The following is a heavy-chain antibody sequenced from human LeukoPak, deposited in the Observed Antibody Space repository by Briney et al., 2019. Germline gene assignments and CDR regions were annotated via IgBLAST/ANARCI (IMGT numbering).Heavy chain of an antibody. CDR3: ARGVVAATFYYYMDV. V-gene: IGHV1-2*02. D-gene: IGHD2-15*01. Sequence: ASVEVSLKASGYTFTCYYIHWVRPAPKQGLEWRGWINPTSGATNYPPKFQGRVTITRDTSISTAYMELNSLRSDDTAVYFCARGVVAATFYYYMDVWGKGTTVTVSS. J-gene: IGHJ6*03. CDR2: INPTSGAT. CDR1: GYTFTCYY.